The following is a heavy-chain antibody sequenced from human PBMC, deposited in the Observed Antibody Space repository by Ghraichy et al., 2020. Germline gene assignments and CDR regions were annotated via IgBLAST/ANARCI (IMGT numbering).Heavy chain of an antibody. J-gene: IGHJ3*02. V-gene: IGHV3-48*02. D-gene: IGHD2-8*01. CDR3: ARGGESGYCTNGVCSNAFDI. Sequence: GESLNISCAASGFTFSSYSMNWVRQAPGKGLEWVSYISSSSSTIYYADSVKGRFTISRDNAKNSLYLQMNSLRDEDTAVYYCARGGESGYCTNGVCSNAFDIWGQGTMVTVSS. CDR1: GFTFSSYS. CDR2: ISSSSSTI.